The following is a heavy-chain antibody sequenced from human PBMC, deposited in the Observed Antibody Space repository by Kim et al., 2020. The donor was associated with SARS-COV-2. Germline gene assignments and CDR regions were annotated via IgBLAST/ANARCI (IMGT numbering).Heavy chain of an antibody. CDR3: ARRVATKGGYYYYGMDV. D-gene: IGHD5-12*01. J-gene: IGHJ6*02. Sequence: ASVKVSCKASGYTFTSYAMHWVRQAPGQRLEWMGWINAGNGNTKYSQKFQGRVTITRDTSASTAYMELSSLRSEDTAVYYCARRVATKGGYYYYGMDVWGQGTTVTVSS. V-gene: IGHV1-3*01. CDR2: INAGNGNT. CDR1: GYTFTSYA.